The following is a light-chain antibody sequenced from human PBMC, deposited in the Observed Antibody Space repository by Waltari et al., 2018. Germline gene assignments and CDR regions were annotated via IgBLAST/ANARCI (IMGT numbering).Light chain of an antibody. Sequence: TVVTQEPSLTVSPGGTVTPTSPSSTGAVTSGYCPTCFQQKPGQAPRALIYSTSNKHSWTPARFSGSLLGGKAALTLSGVQPEDEAEYYCLLYYGGAQPLWVFGGGTKLTVL. J-gene: IGLJ3*02. CDR3: LLYYGGAQPLWV. CDR2: STS. CDR1: TGAVTSGYC. V-gene: IGLV7-43*01.